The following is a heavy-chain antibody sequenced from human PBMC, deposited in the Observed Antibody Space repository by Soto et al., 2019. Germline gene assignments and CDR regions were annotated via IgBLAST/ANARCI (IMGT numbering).Heavy chain of an antibody. CDR2: IYSGGST. CDR3: ARDQAYGDYLSNYYYYGMDV. J-gene: IGHJ6*02. CDR1: GFTVSSNY. Sequence: GGSLRLSCAASGFTVSSNYMSWVRQAPGKGLEWVSVIYSGGSTYYADSVKGRFTISRDNSKNRLYLQMNSLRAEDTAVYYCARDQAYGDYLSNYYYYGMDVWGQGTTVTVSS. D-gene: IGHD4-17*01. V-gene: IGHV3-53*01.